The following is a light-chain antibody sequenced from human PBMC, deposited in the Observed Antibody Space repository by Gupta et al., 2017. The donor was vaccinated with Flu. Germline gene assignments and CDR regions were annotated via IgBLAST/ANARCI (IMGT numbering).Light chain of an antibody. CDR3: SSYTSISTFYV. V-gene: IGLV2-14*01. CDR1: SSDVGRSDS. CDR2: DVS. Sequence: QSALPQPASVSGSPGQSITISCTGTSSDVGRSDSVSWYQQHPGKAPKLLIDDVSNRPSGVSSRFSGSKSANTASLTISGLQAEDETDYYCSSYTSISTFYVLGTGTKVTVL. J-gene: IGLJ1*01.